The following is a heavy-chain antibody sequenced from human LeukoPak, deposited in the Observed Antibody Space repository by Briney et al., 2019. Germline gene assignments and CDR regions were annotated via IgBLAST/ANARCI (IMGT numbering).Heavy chain of an antibody. V-gene: IGHV4-39*07. CDR2: IYYSGST. Sequence: PSETLSLTCTVSGGSISSSSYYWGWIRQPPGKVLEWIGSIYYSGSTYYNPSLKSRVTISVDTSKNQFSLKLSSVTAADTAVYYCARVGDDYGDYYFDYWGQGTLVTVSS. D-gene: IGHD4-17*01. J-gene: IGHJ4*02. CDR1: GGSISSSSYY. CDR3: ARVGDDYGDYYFDY.